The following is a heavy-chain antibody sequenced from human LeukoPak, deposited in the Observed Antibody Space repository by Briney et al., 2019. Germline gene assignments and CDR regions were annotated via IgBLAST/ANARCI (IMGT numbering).Heavy chain of an antibody. V-gene: IGHV4-59*01. CDR3: ARVRGEGAYYFDY. CDR2: IYYSGST. J-gene: IGHJ4*02. D-gene: IGHD3-10*01. CDR1: GGSISSYY. Sequence: SETLSLTCTVSGGSISSYYWSWIRQPPGNGLEWIGYIYYSGSTNYNPSLKSRVTISVDTSKNQFSLKLSSVTAADTAVYYCARVRGEGAYYFDYWGQGTLVTVSS.